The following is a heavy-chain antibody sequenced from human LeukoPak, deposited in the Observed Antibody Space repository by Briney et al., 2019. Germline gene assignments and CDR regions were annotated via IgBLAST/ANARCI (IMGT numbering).Heavy chain of an antibody. D-gene: IGHD3-3*01. V-gene: IGHV3-7*01. CDR1: GFTFSNSW. CDR3: VRESDVWSGPGIGRPLDV. CDR2: IKVDGSDK. J-gene: IGHJ6*04. Sequence: GGSLRLSCLASGFTFSNSWMTWVRQAPWRGLEWVANIKVDGSDKQYVDSVRSRFTISRDNAKNSVSLQMDGPRAEDTAVYHCVRESDVWSGPGIGRPLDVWGKGTTVTVSS.